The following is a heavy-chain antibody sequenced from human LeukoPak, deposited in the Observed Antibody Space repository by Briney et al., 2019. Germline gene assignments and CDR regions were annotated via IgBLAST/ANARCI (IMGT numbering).Heavy chain of an antibody. Sequence: GGSLRLSCAASGFTFSDYYMSWIRQAPGKGLEWVSYISSSGSTIYYADSVKGRFTISRDNAKNSLYLQMNSLRAEDTAVYYCARVLRGYCSSTSCRGLDYWGQGTLVTVSS. V-gene: IGHV3-11*04. J-gene: IGHJ4*02. CDR3: ARVLRGYCSSTSCRGLDY. D-gene: IGHD2-2*01. CDR2: ISSSGSTI. CDR1: GFTFSDYY.